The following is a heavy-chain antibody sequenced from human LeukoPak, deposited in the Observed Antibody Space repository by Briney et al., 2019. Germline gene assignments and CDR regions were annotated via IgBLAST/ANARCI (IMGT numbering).Heavy chain of an antibody. V-gene: IGHV4-61*05. CDR2: IYYSGST. CDR1: GGSISSSSYY. CDR3: ARRDYYDSSGYGY. Sequence: SETLSLTCTVSGGSISSSSYYWGWIRQPPGKGLEWIGYIYYSGSTNYNPSLKSRVTISVDTSKNQFSLKLSSVTAADTAVYYCARRDYYDSSGYGYWGQGTLVTVSS. J-gene: IGHJ4*02. D-gene: IGHD3-22*01.